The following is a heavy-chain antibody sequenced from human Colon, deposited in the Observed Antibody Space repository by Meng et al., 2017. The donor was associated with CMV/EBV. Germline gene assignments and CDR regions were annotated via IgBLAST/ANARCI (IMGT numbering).Heavy chain of an antibody. CDR1: GFTFSSYS. J-gene: IGHJ5*02. CDR3: VRTPAAATGWFDP. Sequence: GESPKTSCAASGFTFSSYSMNWVRQAPGKGLEWISYISSSGRTIYYADSVRGRFTISRDNARNSLFLQRNTLRADDTAVYYCVRTPAAATGWFDPWGQGTLVTVSS. CDR2: ISSSGRTI. V-gene: IGHV3-48*04. D-gene: IGHD6-13*01.